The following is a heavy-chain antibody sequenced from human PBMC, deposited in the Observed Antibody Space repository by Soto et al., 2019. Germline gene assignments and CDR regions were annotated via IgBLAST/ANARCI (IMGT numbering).Heavy chain of an antibody. CDR1: GGTFSSYT. CDR2: IIPILGIA. V-gene: IGHV1-69*08. D-gene: IGHD2-15*01. J-gene: IGHJ3*02. Sequence: QVQLVQSGAEVKKPGSSVKVSCKASGGTFSSYTISWVRQAPGQGLEWMGRIIPILGIANYAQKFQGRVTITADKSTSTAYRELSSLRSEDTAVYYCARDGGPDCSGGSCYVADAFDIWGQGTMVTVSS. CDR3: ARDGGPDCSGGSCYVADAFDI.